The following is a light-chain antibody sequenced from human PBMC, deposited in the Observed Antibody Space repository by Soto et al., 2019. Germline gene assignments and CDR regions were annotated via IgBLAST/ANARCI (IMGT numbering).Light chain of an antibody. V-gene: IGKV3-11*01. CDR2: DAS. J-gene: IGKJ1*01. CDR1: QSVSSY. CDR3: QQYNNWP. Sequence: EIVLTQSPSTLSLSPGERATLSCRASQSVSSYLAWFQQRPGQAPRLLIFDASNRPTGIPDRFSGSGSGTDFTLTISSLQSEDFAVYYCQQYNNWPFGQGTKVDIK.